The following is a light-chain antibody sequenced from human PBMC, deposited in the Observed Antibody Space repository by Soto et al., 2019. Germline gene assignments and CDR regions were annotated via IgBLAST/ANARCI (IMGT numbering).Light chain of an antibody. V-gene: IGKV3-20*01. CDR2: GAS. CDR1: QSLSRSS. J-gene: IGKJ1*01. CDR3: QQYGSSPRT. Sequence: EIVLTQSPGTLSLSPGDRATLSCRASQSLSRSSLAWYQQKPGRAPRLLIYGASSRATGIPDRFSGSGSGTDFTLTISRLEPEDFAVYYCQQYGSSPRTFGHGTKVEIK.